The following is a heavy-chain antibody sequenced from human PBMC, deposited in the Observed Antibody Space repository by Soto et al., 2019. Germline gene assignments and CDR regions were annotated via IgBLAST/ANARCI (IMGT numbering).Heavy chain of an antibody. D-gene: IGHD3-3*01. J-gene: IGHJ6*02. CDR2: INPNSGGT. CDR3: ARDLVTPITIFGVATPYGMDV. Sequence: ASVKVSCKASGYTFTGYYMHWVRQAPGQGLEWMGWINPNSGGTNYAQKFQGRVTMTRDTSISTAYMELSRLRSDDTAVYYCARDLVTPITIFGVATPYGMDVWGQGTTVTVSS. V-gene: IGHV1-2*02. CDR1: GYTFTGYY.